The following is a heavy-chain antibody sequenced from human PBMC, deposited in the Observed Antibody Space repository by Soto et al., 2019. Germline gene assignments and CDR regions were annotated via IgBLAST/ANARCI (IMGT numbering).Heavy chain of an antibody. CDR3: VACDYGDYPRY. D-gene: IGHD4-17*01. CDR1: GGSCSGYY. J-gene: IGHJ4*02. V-gene: IGHV4-34*01. Sequence: QVQLQQWGAGLLKPSETLSLTCAVYGGSCSGYYWSWVRQPLRKGLEWIGEINHSGSTNYNPSLKSRLTITVDTSKNQFSLTLSSVAAADTALYYCVACDYGDYPRYWGQGTLVTVSS. CDR2: INHSGST.